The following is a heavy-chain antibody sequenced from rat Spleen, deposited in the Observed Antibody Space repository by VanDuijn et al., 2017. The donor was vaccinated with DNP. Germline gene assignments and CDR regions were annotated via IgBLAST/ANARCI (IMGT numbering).Heavy chain of an antibody. CDR1: GFTFSTYW. Sequence: EVQLVETGGGLVQPGRSLKVSCVASGFTFSTYWMFWVRQAPGQGLEWVATISTSGNRPYYPDSVKGRFTISRENAKSTLNLQMNSLRSEDMATYYCARPIYNNHGGFAYWGQGTLVTVSS. CDR3: ARPIYNNHGGFAY. J-gene: IGHJ3*01. CDR2: ISTSGNRP. V-gene: IGHV5-58*01. D-gene: IGHD1-10*01.